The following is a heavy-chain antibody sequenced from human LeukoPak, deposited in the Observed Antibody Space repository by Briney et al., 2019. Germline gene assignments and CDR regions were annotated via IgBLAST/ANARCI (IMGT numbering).Heavy chain of an antibody. CDR1: GGTFSSYA. Sequence: SVKVSCKASGGTFSSYAISWVRQAPGQGLEWMGGIIPIFGTANYAQKFQGRVTITTDESTSTAYMELSSLRSEDTAVYYCASRPYYYDSSGYYHAPDYWGQGTMVTVSS. V-gene: IGHV1-69*05. CDR2: IIPIFGTA. CDR3: ASRPYYYDSSGYYHAPDY. D-gene: IGHD3-22*01. J-gene: IGHJ4*02.